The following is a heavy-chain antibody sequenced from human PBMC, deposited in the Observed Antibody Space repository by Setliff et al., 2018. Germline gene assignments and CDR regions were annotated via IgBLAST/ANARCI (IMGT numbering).Heavy chain of an antibody. Sequence: SETLSLTCTVSGGSIRSYYWNWIRQPPGKGLEWIGYMYYSGDTNYNPSLKSRVTISVDTSKNQFSLELRSVTAADTAVYYCARLPPLHTPMALTFDYWGQGILVTVSS. J-gene: IGHJ4*02. D-gene: IGHD5-18*01. CDR2: MYYSGDT. CDR1: GGSIRSYY. CDR3: ARLPPLHTPMALTFDY. V-gene: IGHV4-59*08.